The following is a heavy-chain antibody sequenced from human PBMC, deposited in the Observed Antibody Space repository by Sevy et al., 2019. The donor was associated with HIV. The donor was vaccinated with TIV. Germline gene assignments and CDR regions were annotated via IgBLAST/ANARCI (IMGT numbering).Heavy chain of an antibody. CDR3: VRDSTMLTRGAFDF. V-gene: IGHV3-30-3*01. D-gene: IGHD3-16*01. J-gene: IGHJ3*01. Sequence: GGSLRLSCAASGFTFSSYPMHWVRQAPGKGLEWVSFISFDGTDKYYADSVKGRFTITRDNSKNTLFLQMNSLRAEDTAYYYGVRDSTMLTRGAFDFWGQGTMVTVSS. CDR1: GFTFSSYP. CDR2: ISFDGTDK.